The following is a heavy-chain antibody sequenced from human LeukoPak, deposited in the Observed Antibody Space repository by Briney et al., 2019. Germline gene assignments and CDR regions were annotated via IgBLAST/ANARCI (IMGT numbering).Heavy chain of an antibody. CDR1: GYTLTELS. Sequence: ASVKVSCKVSGYTLTELSMHWVRQAPGKGLEWMGGFDPEDGETIYAQKFQGRVTMTEDTSTDTAYMELSSLRAEDTAVYYCATVRDMITFGGVIVSFDYWGQGTLVTVSS. CDR3: ATVRDMITFGGVIVSFDY. CDR2: FDPEDGET. D-gene: IGHD3-16*02. V-gene: IGHV1-24*01. J-gene: IGHJ4*02.